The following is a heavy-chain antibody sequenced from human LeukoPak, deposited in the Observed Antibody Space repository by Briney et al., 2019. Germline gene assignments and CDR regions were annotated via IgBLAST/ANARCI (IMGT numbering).Heavy chain of an antibody. J-gene: IGHJ4*02. V-gene: IGHV3-23*01. D-gene: IGHD3-3*01. Sequence: GGSLRLSCAASGFTFSSYAMSWVRQAPGKGLEWVSAISGSGGSTYYADSVKGRFTISRDNSKNTLYLQMNSLRAEDTAVYYCAKPPVLRFLEWFNYVDYWGQGTLVTVSS. CDR3: AKPPVLRFLEWFNYVDY. CDR1: GFTFSSYA. CDR2: ISGSGGST.